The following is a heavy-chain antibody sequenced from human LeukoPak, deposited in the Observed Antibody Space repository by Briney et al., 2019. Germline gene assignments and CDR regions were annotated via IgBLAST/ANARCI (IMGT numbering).Heavy chain of an antibody. V-gene: IGHV1-18*01. CDR1: GYTFTSYD. Sequence: ASVKVSYKASGYTFTSYDINWVRQAPGQGLEWMGWISGYNGNTNSAQKVQGRVTMTTDTSTSTAYMELRSLRSDDTAVYYCVRDRGEWIDQYYGMDVWGQGTTVTVSS. CDR2: ISGYNGNT. J-gene: IGHJ6*02. CDR3: VRDRGEWIDQYYGMDV. D-gene: IGHD3-10*01.